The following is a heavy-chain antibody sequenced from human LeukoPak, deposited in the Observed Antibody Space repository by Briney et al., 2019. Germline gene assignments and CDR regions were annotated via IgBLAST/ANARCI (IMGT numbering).Heavy chain of an antibody. CDR1: GGSFSGYY. D-gene: IGHD3-9*01. V-gene: IGHV4-34*01. CDR2: INHSGST. CDR3: ARSKDILTGYCFDY. Sequence: SETLSLTCAVYGGSFSGYYWSWIRQPPGKGLEWIGEINHSGSTNYNPSLKSRVTISVDTSRNQFPLKLNSVTAADTAVYYCARSKDILTGYCFDYWGLGTLVTVSS. J-gene: IGHJ4*02.